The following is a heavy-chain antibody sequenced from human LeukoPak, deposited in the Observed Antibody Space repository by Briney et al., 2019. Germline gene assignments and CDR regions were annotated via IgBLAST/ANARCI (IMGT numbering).Heavy chain of an antibody. CDR2: IYYSGST. CDR3: ARSDTYYVKPCDY. J-gene: IGHJ4*02. V-gene: IGHV4-59*01. D-gene: IGHD3-10*02. CDR1: GGSISSYS. Sequence: SETLSLTCTVSGGSISSYSWSWIRQPPGKGLEWIGYIYYSGSTNYNPSLKSRVTISVDTTKNQFSLKLSSVTAADTAVYYCARSDTYYVKPCDYWGQGTLVTVSS.